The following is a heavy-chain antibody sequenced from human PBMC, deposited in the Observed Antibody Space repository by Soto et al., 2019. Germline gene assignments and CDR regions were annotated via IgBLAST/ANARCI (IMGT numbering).Heavy chain of an antibody. CDR2: MNPRSGNT. Sequence: ASVKVSFKASGYTFTSWDVYWVRQAAGQGLEWMGYMNPRSGNTGYEQKFQGRVTMTRDTSISTAYMELSSLTSDDTAVYYCTASSWTGAGLDFWGQGTPVT. V-gene: IGHV1-8*01. D-gene: IGHD6-13*01. J-gene: IGHJ4*01. CDR1: GYTFTSWD. CDR3: TASSWTGAGLDF.